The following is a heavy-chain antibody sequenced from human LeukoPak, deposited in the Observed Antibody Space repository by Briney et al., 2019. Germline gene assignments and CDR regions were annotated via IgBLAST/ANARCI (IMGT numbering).Heavy chain of an antibody. J-gene: IGHJ5*02. CDR3: ARAHYGSGSYYLRFDP. CDR2: IYYSGST. V-gene: IGHV4-59*01. D-gene: IGHD3-10*01. Sequence: SETLSLTCTVPGGSISSYYWSWIRQPPGKGLEWIGYIYYSGSTNYNPSLKSRVTISVDTSKNQFSLKLSSVTAADTAVYYCARAHYGSGSYYLRFDPWGQGTLVTVSS. CDR1: GGSISSYY.